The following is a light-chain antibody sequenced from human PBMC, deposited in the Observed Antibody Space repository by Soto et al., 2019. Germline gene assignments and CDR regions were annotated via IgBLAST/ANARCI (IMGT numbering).Light chain of an antibody. V-gene: IGKV1-9*01. CDR1: QAISSY. CDR2: AAS. CDR3: QQLNSYPLT. J-gene: IGKJ4*01. Sequence: IQLTQSPSSLSASVGDRVTITCRASQAISSYLAWYQQKPGKAPNLLIYAASTLQSGVPSRFSGSGYGTDFTLTISSLQPEDFATYFCQQLNSYPLTFGGGTKVEIK.